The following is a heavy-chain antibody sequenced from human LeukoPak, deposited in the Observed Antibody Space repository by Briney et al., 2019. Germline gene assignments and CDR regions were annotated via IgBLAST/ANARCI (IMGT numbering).Heavy chain of an antibody. J-gene: IGHJ3*02. CDR2: ISSSSSYI. CDR3: ARGDPIVVVPAAILGAFDI. Sequence: PGGSLRLSCAASGFTFSSYSMNWVRQAPGKGLEWVSSISSSSSYIYYADSVKGRFTISRDNAKNSLYLQMNSLRAEDTAVYYCARGDPIVVVPAAILGAFDIWGQGTMVTVSS. D-gene: IGHD2-2*02. V-gene: IGHV3-21*01. CDR1: GFTFSSYS.